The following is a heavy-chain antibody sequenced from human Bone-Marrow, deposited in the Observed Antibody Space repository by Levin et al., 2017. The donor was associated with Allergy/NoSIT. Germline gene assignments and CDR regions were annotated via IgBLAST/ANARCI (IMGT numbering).Heavy chain of an antibody. CDR2: ISYDGSNK. Sequence: GGSLRLSCAASGFTFSTYAMHWVRQAPGKGLEWVAVISYDGSNKHYADSVKGRFTISRDNSKNTLYLQMNSLRVEDTAVYFCAKDIVEVPPAIPDDSGYGYEGGDEYYHYGMDVWGQGTTATVSS. V-gene: IGHV3-30*18. D-gene: IGHD2-2*01. J-gene: IGHJ6*02. CDR3: AKDIVEVPPAIPDDSGYGYEGGDEYYHYGMDV. CDR1: GFTFSTYA.